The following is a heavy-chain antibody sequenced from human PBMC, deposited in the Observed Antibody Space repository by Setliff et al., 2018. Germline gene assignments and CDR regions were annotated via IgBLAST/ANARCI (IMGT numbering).Heavy chain of an antibody. CDR2: INIDGRSI. CDR1: GFTFSEYW. J-gene: IGHJ3*01. CDR3: TTDRAACSGFSCYNGFDV. D-gene: IGHD2-2*02. Sequence: GGSLRLSCAASGFTFSEYWMHWVRQVPGKGLEWVSRINIDGRSINYADSVRGRFTISRDNAKNTLYLQMSSLKTEDTAMYYCTTDRAACSGFSCYNGFDVWGQGTMVTVSS. V-gene: IGHV3-74*01.